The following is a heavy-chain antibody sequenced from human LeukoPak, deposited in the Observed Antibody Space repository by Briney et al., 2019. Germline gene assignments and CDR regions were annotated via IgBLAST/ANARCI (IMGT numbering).Heavy chain of an antibody. J-gene: IGHJ4*02. CDR1: GFTFSSYW. D-gene: IGHD3-10*01. V-gene: IGHV3-7*01. Sequence: GGSLRLSCAASGFTFSSYWMSWVRQAPGKGLEWVANIKQDGSEKYYVDSVKGRFTISRDNAKNSLYLQMNSLRAEDTAVYYCARDSSGSYSQGCDYWGQGTLVTVSS. CDR3: ARDSSGSYSQGCDY. CDR2: IKQDGSEK.